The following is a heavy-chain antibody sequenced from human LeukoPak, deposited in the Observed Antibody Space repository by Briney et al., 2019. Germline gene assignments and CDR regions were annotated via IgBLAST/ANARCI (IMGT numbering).Heavy chain of an antibody. CDR2: ISAYNGNT. Sequence: ASVKVSCKASGYTFTSYGISWVRRAPGQGLEWMGWISAYNGNTNYAQKLQGRVTMTTETSTSTAYMELRSLRSDDTAVYYCARDRPFYDILTGYYTSDYWGQGTLVTVSS. CDR3: ARDRPFYDILTGYYTSDY. J-gene: IGHJ4*02. CDR1: GYTFTSYG. V-gene: IGHV1-18*01. D-gene: IGHD3-9*01.